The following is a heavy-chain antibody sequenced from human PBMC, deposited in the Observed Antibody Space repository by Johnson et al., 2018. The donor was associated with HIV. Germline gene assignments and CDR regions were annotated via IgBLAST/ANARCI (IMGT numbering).Heavy chain of an antibody. Sequence: QVQLVESGGGVVQPGRSLRLSCAASGFTFSSYGMHWVRQAPDKGLEWVAVIWYDGSNKYYADYVKGRFTISRDNSKNTLYLQMESLRVEDTAIYYCAKAWELLGRRAALDIWGQGTMVTVSS. CDR2: IWYDGSNK. V-gene: IGHV3-33*06. CDR1: GFTFSSYG. J-gene: IGHJ3*02. CDR3: AKAWELLGRRAALDI. D-gene: IGHD1-26*01.